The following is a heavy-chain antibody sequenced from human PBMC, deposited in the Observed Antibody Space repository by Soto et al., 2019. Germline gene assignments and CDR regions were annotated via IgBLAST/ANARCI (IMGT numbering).Heavy chain of an antibody. CDR1: GGSISSSSYY. J-gene: IGHJ4*02. D-gene: IGHD2-2*01. V-gene: IGHV4-39*01. CDR3: ARLGVVVPAYYFDY. Sequence: QLQLQESGPGLVKPSETLSLTCTVSGGSISSSSYYWGWIRQPPGKGLEWIGSIYYSGSTYYNPSLKSRVTISVDTSKNQFSLKLSSVTAADTAVYYCARLGVVVPAYYFDYWGQGTLVTVSS. CDR2: IYYSGST.